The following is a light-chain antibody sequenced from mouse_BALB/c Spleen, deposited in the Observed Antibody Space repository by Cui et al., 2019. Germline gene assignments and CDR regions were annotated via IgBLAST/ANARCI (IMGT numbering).Light chain of an antibody. Sequence: QAVVTSESALTTSPGETVPTTGCTSSGAATTRNYDKWVEEKQDLLLSGIIGGTNKRPHGLPASSPALLRGDTAALTIRGLQTEDEENYFCALWYTNHWVFGGGTKLTVL. V-gene: IGLV1*01. CDR2: GTN. CDR1: SGAATTRNY. CDR3: ALWYTNHWV. J-gene: IGLJ1*01.